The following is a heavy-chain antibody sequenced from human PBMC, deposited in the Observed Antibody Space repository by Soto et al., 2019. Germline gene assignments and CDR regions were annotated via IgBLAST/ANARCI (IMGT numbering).Heavy chain of an antibody. CDR1: VFTVSSNY. J-gene: IGHJ6*02. V-gene: IGHV3-53*01. D-gene: IGHD2-15*01. CDR3: ASGYCSGGSCWNYYYNGMDV. CDR2: IYSSGST. Sequence: PRWSLRPSCPASVFTVSSNYMSWFRQAPGKGLEWVSIIYSSGSTYYADSVKGRFTISRDNSKNTLYLQMNSLRAEDTAVYYCASGYCSGGSCWNYYYNGMDVWGQGTTVTVSS.